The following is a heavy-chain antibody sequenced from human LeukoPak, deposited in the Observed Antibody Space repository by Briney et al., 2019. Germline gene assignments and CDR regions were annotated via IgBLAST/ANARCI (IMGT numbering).Heavy chain of an antibody. CDR2: IKQDGSDK. V-gene: IGHV3-7*01. Sequence: GGPLRLSCAASGFTFRTYWMSWVRQAPGKGLEGVANIKQDGSDKYYVDSVKGRFTISRDNAKNSLFLQMNSLRAEDTAVYYCARVRCSSNSCFPDYWGQGTLVTVSS. CDR1: GFTFRTYW. D-gene: IGHD2-2*01. J-gene: IGHJ4*02. CDR3: ARVRCSSNSCFPDY.